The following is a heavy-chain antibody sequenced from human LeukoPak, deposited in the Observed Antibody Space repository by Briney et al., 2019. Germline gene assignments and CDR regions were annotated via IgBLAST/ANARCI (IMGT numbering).Heavy chain of an antibody. CDR3: AGGDYYDSSGYFGY. Sequence: GSLRLSCAASGFTFSDYYMSWIRQAPGKGLEWVSHISSSGSTIYYADSVKGRFTISRDNAKNSLYLQMNSLRAEDTAVYYCAGGDYYDSSGYFGYWGQGTLVTVSS. D-gene: IGHD3-22*01. CDR1: GFTFSDYY. V-gene: IGHV3-11*01. J-gene: IGHJ4*02. CDR2: ISSSGSTI.